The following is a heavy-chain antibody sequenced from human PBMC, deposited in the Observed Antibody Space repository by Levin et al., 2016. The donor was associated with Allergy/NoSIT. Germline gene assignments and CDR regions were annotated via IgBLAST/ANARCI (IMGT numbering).Heavy chain of an antibody. D-gene: IGHD3-22*01. CDR2: INTNTGNP. Sequence: WVRQAPGQGLEWMGWINTNTGNPTYAQGFTGRFVFSLDTSVSTAYLQISSLKAEDTAVYYCAREPGETYYYDSSGYYYSYWGQGTLVTVSS. J-gene: IGHJ4*02. CDR3: AREPGETYYYDSSGYYYSY. V-gene: IGHV7-4-1*02.